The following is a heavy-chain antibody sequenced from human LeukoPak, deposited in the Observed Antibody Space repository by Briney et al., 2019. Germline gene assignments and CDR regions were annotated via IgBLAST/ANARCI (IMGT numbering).Heavy chain of an antibody. CDR3: ARISNWDGE. V-gene: IGHV7-4-1*02. CDR1: GYTFTSYY. D-gene: IGHD1-20*01. J-gene: IGHJ4*02. Sequence: ASVKVSCKASGYTFTSYYMHWVRQAPGQGLEWMGWINTNTGNPTYAQGFTGRFVFSLDTSVSTAYLQISSLKAEDSAVYYCARISNWDGEWGQGTQVTVSS. CDR2: INTNTGNP.